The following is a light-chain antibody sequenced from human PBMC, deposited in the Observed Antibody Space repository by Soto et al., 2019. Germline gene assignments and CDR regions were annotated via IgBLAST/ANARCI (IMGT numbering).Light chain of an antibody. CDR3: QSYDSSLSGDVV. CDR2: GNS. V-gene: IGLV1-40*01. CDR1: SSNIGAGYD. J-gene: IGLJ2*01. Sequence: QSVLTQPPSVSGAPGQRVTISCTGSSSNIGAGYDVHWYQQLPGTAPKLIIYGNSNRPSGVPDRFSGSKSGTSASLAITGLQAEDEADYYYQSYDSSLSGDVVFGGGTKLTVL.